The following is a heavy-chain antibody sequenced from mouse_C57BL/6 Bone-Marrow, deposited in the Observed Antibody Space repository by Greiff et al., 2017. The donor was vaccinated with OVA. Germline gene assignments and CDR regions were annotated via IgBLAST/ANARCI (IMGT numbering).Heavy chain of an antibody. D-gene: IGHD2-1*01. Sequence: EVQLQQSGAELVRPGSSVKMSCKTSGYTFTSYGINWVKQRPGQGLEWIGYIYIGNGYTAYNEKFKGKATLTSDTSSSTAYMQLSSLTSEDSAIYFCARGGVLWYLFDYWGQGTTLTVSS. CDR3: ARGGVLWYLFDY. J-gene: IGHJ2*01. V-gene: IGHV1-58*01. CDR2: IYIGNGYT. CDR1: GYTFTSYG.